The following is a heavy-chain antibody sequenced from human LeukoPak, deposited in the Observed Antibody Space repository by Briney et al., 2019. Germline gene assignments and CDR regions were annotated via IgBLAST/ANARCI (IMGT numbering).Heavy chain of an antibody. CDR3: ARDSDPYYYYGMDV. CDR2: ISSNGGST. Sequence: GGSLRLSCAASGFTFSNYAMYWVRQAPGKGLEYVSAISSNGGSTYYANSVKGRFTISRDNAKNSLYLQMNSLRAEDTAVYYCARDSDPYYYYGMDVWGQGTTVTVSS. J-gene: IGHJ6*02. CDR1: GFTFSNYA. V-gene: IGHV3-64*01.